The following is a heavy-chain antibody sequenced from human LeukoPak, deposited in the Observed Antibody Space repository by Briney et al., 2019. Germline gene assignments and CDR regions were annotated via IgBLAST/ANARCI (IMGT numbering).Heavy chain of an antibody. CDR2: IYPNIGGT. D-gene: IGHD6-19*01. Sequence: GASVKVSCKASGYTLTDYYMHWVRQAPRQGLEWMGWIYPNIGGTKYAQNFQGRVTMTRDTSISTAYMDLSRLRSDDTAVYYCARISVAGRTAYSMDVWGPGTTVTVSS. CDR3: ARISVAGRTAYSMDV. V-gene: IGHV1-2*02. J-gene: IGHJ6*02. CDR1: GYTLTDYY.